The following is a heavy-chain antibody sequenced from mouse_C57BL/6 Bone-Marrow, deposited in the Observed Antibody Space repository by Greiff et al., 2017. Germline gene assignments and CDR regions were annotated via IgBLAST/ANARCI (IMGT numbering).Heavy chain of an antibody. CDR2: IHPNSGST. D-gene: IGHD1-1*01. CDR1: GYTFTSYW. CDR3: AIYYYGSGYEEWYFDV. V-gene: IGHV1-64*01. Sequence: QVHVKQSGAELVKPGASVKLSCKASGYTFTSYWMHWVKQRPGQGLEWIGMIHPNSGSTNYNEKLKSKATLTVDKSSSTAYMQLSSLTSEDSAVYYCAIYYYGSGYEEWYFDVWGTGTTVTVSS. J-gene: IGHJ1*03.